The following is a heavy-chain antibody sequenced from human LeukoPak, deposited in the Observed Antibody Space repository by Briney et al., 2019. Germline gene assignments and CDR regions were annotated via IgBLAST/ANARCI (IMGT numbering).Heavy chain of an antibody. CDR1: GGSISSYY. CDR2: IYYSGST. V-gene: IGHV4-59*01. Sequence: SETLSLTCTVSGGSISSYYWSWVRQPPGKGLEWIGYIYYSGSTNYNPSLKSRVTISVDTSKNQFSLKLSSVTAADTAVYYCARALKYSYGLDWFDPWGQGTLVTVSS. D-gene: IGHD5-18*01. CDR3: ARALKYSYGLDWFDP. J-gene: IGHJ5*02.